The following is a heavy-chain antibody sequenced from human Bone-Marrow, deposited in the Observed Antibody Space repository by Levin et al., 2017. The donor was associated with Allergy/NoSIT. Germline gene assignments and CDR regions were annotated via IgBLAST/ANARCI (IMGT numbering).Heavy chain of an antibody. D-gene: IGHD5-18*01. J-gene: IGHJ3*02. CDR3: ARYNYEYNALDI. V-gene: IGHV3-13*01. CDR2: IGTAGDT. Sequence: GTGKGREGVSTIGTAGDTYLHAFFLFLFTLSRENAKNSLYLQMNGLSAGDTAVYYCARYNYEYNALDIWGQGTMVTVSS.